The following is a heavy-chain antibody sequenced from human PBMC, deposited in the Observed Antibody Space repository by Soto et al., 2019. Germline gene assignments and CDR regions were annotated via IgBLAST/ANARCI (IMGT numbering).Heavy chain of an antibody. J-gene: IGHJ5*02. Sequence: QVQLVQSGAEVKKPGSSLKVSCETSGGTSTIYTITWVRQAPGQGLQWMGRIVPTLRLTNYAQDFQGRLTLTADTSTSTAHMELSSLTSEDTAVYYCATVKYGAGRVGVDTWGQGTLVTVSS. V-gene: IGHV1-69*02. CDR1: GGTSTIYT. CDR2: IVPTLRLT. D-gene: IGHD4-4*01. CDR3: ATVKYGAGRVGVDT.